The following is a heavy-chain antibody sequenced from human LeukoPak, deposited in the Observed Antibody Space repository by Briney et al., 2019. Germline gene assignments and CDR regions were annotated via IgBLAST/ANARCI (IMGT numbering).Heavy chain of an antibody. CDR3: AKGRWGLTINNFDI. V-gene: IGHV3-74*01. J-gene: IGHJ3*02. D-gene: IGHD3-9*01. CDR2: INSDGSST. CDR1: GFTFSSYW. Sequence: GGSLRLSCAASGFTFSSYWMHWVRQAPGKGLVWVSRINSDGSSTSYADSVKGRFTISRDSSKNTLYLQMNSLRGEDMAVYYCAKGRWGLTINNFDIWGQGTMVTVSS.